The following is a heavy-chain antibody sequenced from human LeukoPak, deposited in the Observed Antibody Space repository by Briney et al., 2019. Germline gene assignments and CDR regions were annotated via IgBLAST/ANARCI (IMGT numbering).Heavy chain of an antibody. J-gene: IGHJ4*01. Sequence: PGESLRLSCAASGFSFSTHAMNWVRQAPGKGLEWVSLISSTGASTYYADSVKGRFTISRDTSKNTLYLQMSSLRAEDTAVYYCAKSPSPVGATRVIDYWGQGTLVTVSP. CDR3: AKSPSPVGATRVIDY. V-gene: IGHV3-23*01. CDR1: GFSFSTHA. CDR2: ISSTGAST. D-gene: IGHD1-26*01.